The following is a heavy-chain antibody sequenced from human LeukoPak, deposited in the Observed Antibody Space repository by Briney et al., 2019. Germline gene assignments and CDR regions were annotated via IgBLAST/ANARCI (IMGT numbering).Heavy chain of an antibody. CDR2: INHSGST. Sequence: PSETLSLTCAVYGGSFSGYYWSWIRQPPGKGLEWIGEINHSGSTNYNPSLKSRVTISVDTSKNQFSLKLSSVTAADTAVYYCARGWNYYDSSALTFGYWGQGTLVTVSS. J-gene: IGHJ4*02. D-gene: IGHD3-22*01. CDR3: ARGWNYYDSSALTFGY. CDR1: GGSFSGYY. V-gene: IGHV4-34*01.